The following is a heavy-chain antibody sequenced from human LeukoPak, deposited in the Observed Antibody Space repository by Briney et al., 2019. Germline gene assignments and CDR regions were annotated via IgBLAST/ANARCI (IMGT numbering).Heavy chain of an antibody. CDR2: ISGDGVST. Sequence: GGSLRLSCVASGLPIGDFAMHWVRQAPGKGLEWVSLISGDGVSTFYADSVKGRFSISRDNSKNSLSLEMNSLRTEDTAMYYCARESGQFDYWGQGTLVGVSS. V-gene: IGHV3-43*02. J-gene: IGHJ4*02. CDR1: GLPIGDFA. CDR3: ARESGQFDY.